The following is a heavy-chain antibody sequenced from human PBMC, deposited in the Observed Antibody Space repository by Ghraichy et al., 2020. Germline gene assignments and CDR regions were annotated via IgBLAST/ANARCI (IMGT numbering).Heavy chain of an antibody. V-gene: IGHV1-8*01. J-gene: IGHJ6*02. CDR3: ARGGCGDCYSFYYYYGMDV. CDR1: GYTFTSYD. Sequence: ASVKVSCKASGYTFTSYDINWVRQATGQGLEWMGWMNPNSGNTGYAQKFQGRVTMTRNTSISTAYMELSSLRSEDTAVYYCARGGCGDCYSFYYYYGMDVWGQGTTVTVSS. CDR2: MNPNSGNT. D-gene: IGHD2-21*02.